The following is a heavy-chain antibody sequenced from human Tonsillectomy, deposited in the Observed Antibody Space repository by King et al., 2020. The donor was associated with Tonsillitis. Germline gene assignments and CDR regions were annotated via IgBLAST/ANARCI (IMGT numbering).Heavy chain of an antibody. J-gene: IGHJ4*02. Sequence: QLQESGPGLVKPSETLSLTCTVSGGSISSYYWSWIRQPPGKGLEWIGYIYYSGSTNYNPSLKSRVTISVDTSKNQFSLKLSSVTAAETAVYYCAREFYRTSGFDYWGQGTLVTVSS. D-gene: IGHD2/OR15-2a*01. CDR3: AREFYRTSGFDY. V-gene: IGHV4-59*01. CDR2: IYYSGST. CDR1: GGSISSYY.